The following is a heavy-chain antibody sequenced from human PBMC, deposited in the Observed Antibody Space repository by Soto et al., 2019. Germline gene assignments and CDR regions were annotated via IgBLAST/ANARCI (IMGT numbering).Heavy chain of an antibody. V-gene: IGHV3-30*18. Sequence: PGGSLRLSCTDSGFSFNTYVMDWVRQAPGKGLEWVARILYDGSKEYYADPVKGRFTISSDNSKNTLYLQMDRLRVEDTAVYFCAKGLALMADHWGQGTPVTVSS. CDR1: GFSFNTYV. D-gene: IGHD2-21*01. CDR3: AKGLALMADH. J-gene: IGHJ4*02. CDR2: ILYDGSKE.